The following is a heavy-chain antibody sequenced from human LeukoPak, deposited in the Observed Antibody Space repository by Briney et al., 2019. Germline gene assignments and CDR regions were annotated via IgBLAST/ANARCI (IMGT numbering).Heavy chain of an antibody. CDR1: GGSISSSSYY. CDR2: IYYDGNT. J-gene: IGHJ4*02. Sequence: SETLSLTCTVSGGSISSSSYYWGWIRQPPGKGLEWIGNIYYDGNTRYNPSLKSRVTISVDRSKNQFSLKLSSVTAADTAVYYCARRYYYGSGSPEYWGQGTQVTVSS. V-gene: IGHV4-39*01. D-gene: IGHD3-10*01. CDR3: ARRYYYGSGSPEY.